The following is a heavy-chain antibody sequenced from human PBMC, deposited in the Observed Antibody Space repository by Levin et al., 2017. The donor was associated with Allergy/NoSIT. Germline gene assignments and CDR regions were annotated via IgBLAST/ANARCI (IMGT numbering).Heavy chain of an antibody. Sequence: LSLTCAASGFTFINYAMHWVRQAPGKGLEWVALISYDGGNKYYADSVKGRFTISRDNSKNTLYLQMNSLRAEDTAVCYCSRAKLGPDVFDIWGQGTLVTVSS. CDR3: SRAKLGPDVFDI. J-gene: IGHJ3*02. CDR1: GFTFINYA. V-gene: IGHV3-30-3*01. D-gene: IGHD7-27*01. CDR2: ISYDGGNK.